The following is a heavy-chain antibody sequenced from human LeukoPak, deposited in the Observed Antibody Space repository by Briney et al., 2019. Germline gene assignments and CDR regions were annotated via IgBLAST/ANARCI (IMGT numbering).Heavy chain of an antibody. CDR2: IYTSGST. V-gene: IGHV4-4*07. Sequence: SETLSLTCTVSGGSISSYYWSWIRQPAGKGLEWIGRIYTSGSTNYNPSLKSRVTISVDTSKNQFSLKLSSVTAADTAVYYCARDPLHYFDSSGYYHSDFWGQGTLVTVSS. CDR3: ARDPLHYFDSSGYYHSDF. J-gene: IGHJ4*02. D-gene: IGHD3-22*01. CDR1: GGSISSYY.